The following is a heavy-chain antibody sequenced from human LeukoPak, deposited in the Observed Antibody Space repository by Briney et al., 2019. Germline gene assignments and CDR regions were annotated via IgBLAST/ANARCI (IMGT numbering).Heavy chain of an antibody. J-gene: IGHJ6*03. CDR1: GFTVSSNY. Sequence: PGGSLRLSCAASGFTVSSNYMSWVRQAPGKGLEWVSVIYSGGSTYYADSVKGRFTISRDNSKNTVYLQMNSLRAEDTAVYYCARAWGGRIRGGYYYMDVWGKGTTVTISS. CDR3: ARAWGGRIRGGYYYMDV. CDR2: IYSGGST. D-gene: IGHD2-15*01. V-gene: IGHV3-66*01.